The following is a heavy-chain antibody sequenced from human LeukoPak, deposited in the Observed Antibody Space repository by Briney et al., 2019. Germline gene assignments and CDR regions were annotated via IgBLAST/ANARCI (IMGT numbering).Heavy chain of an antibody. CDR1: GYRFTSYW. V-gene: IGHV5-51*01. CDR2: IYPGDSDT. Sequence: GGSLQISCQGSGYRFTSYWIGGVRRLPGKGREGMGIIYPGDSDTRYSPSFQGQVTISADKSISTAYLQWSSLKASDTAMYYCARFSPYCGGDCYRLNWFDPWGQGTLVTVSS. D-gene: IGHD2-21*02. J-gene: IGHJ5*02. CDR3: ARFSPYCGGDCYRLNWFDP.